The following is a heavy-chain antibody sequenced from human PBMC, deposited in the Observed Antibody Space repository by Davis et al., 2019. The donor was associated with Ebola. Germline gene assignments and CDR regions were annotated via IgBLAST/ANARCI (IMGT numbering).Heavy chain of an antibody. D-gene: IGHD3-3*01. V-gene: IGHV1-3*01. CDR3: ARDQVPFLEWLSGFNP. CDR2: INAGNGNT. CDR1: GYTFTSYA. Sequence: SVTVSCKASGYTFTSYAMHCVRQPPGQSLEWMGWINAGNGNTKYSQKFQGRVTITRDTSASTAYMELSSLRSEDTAVYYCARDQVPFLEWLSGFNPWCQGTLVTVSS. J-gene: IGHJ5*02.